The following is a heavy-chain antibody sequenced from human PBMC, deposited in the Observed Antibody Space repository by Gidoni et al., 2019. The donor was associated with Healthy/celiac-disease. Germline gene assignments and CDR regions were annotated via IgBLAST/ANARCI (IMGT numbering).Heavy chain of an antibody. CDR2: NKSKTDGGTT. J-gene: IGHJ4*02. CDR1: GFTLSNAW. CDR3: TTVSSGWCGLYEVDY. Sequence: EVHLVGSGGGLVTPGGSLRLSCADSGFTLSNAWMSWVLQAPGKGLEWVVRNKSKTDGGTTDDAAPVKGRFTISRYDSKNTLYLQMNSLKTEDTAVYYCTTVSSGWCGLYEVDYWGQGTLVTVSS. D-gene: IGHD6-19*01. V-gene: IGHV3-15*01.